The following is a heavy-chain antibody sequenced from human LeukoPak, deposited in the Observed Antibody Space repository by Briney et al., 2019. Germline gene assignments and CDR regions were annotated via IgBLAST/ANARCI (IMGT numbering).Heavy chain of an antibody. V-gene: IGHV3-30*18. CDR1: GFTFTTYS. Sequence: TGGSLRLSCAASGFTFTTYSMNWVRQAPGRGLEWVALITYDGYYKYYADSVKGRFTISSDNSKNTLYLHMNNLRPEDTAVYYCAKDRSAVVRASPMDSWGQGTLVIVSS. D-gene: IGHD3-10*01. CDR2: ITYDGYYK. J-gene: IGHJ4*02. CDR3: AKDRSAVVRASPMDS.